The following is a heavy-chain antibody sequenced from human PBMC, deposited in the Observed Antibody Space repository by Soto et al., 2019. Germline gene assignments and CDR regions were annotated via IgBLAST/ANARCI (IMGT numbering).Heavy chain of an antibody. CDR3: AKRVWFDY. CDR1: GFTFSSYA. Sequence: EVQLLESGGGLVQPGGSLSLSCAASGFTFSSYAMTWVRQAPGKGLEWVSGLSGSGDSTYYADSVKGLFTISRDNSKNTLYLQMNRMGANDTAVYYCAKRVWFDYWGQVTLVTVSS. CDR2: LSGSGDST. V-gene: IGHV3-23*01. J-gene: IGHJ4*02. D-gene: IGHD6-13*01.